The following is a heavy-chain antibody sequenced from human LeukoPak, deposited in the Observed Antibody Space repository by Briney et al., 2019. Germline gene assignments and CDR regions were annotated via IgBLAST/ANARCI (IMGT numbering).Heavy chain of an antibody. CDR1: GFTVSSNE. J-gene: IGHJ3*02. D-gene: IGHD6-13*01. CDR3: ARSSVAAFDAFDI. CDR2: ISGGST. Sequence: GGSPRLSCAASGFTVSSNEMSWVRQAPGKGLEWVSSISGGSTYYADSRKGRFTISRDNSKNTLHLQMNSLRAEDTAVYYCARSSVAAFDAFDIWGQGTMVTVSS. V-gene: IGHV3-38-3*01.